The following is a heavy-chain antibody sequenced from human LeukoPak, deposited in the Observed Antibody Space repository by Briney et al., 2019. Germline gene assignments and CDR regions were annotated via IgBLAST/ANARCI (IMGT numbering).Heavy chain of an antibody. J-gene: IGHJ4*02. CDR1: GGTFSSYA. CDR3: ARDHGLTYSTSSKANYFDY. CDR2: IIPIFGTA. D-gene: IGHD6-6*01. V-gene: IGHV1-69*05. Sequence: ASVKVSCKASGGTFSSYAISWVRQAPGQGLEWMGGIIPIFGTANYAQKFQGRVTMTRDMPTSTVYMELSSLMSEDTAVYYCARDHGLTYSTSSKANYFDYWGQGTLVTVSS.